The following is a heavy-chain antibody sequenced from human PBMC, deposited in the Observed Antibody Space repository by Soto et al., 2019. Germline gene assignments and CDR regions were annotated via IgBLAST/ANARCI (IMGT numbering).Heavy chain of an antibody. CDR1: GGSFSGFY. J-gene: IGHJ4*02. CDR2: IIHSGSA. D-gene: IGHD1-26*01. CDR3: ARGYSSSYYGTSVVGDC. Sequence: QVQLQQWGAGLLKPSETLSLTCAVYGGSFSGFYWSWIRQPPGKGLEWIGDIIHSGSANYSPSLKSRVTMSVDTSKNQFSLKLSSVTAADTAVYYCARGYSSSYYGTSVVGDCWGQGTLVTVSS. V-gene: IGHV4-34*02.